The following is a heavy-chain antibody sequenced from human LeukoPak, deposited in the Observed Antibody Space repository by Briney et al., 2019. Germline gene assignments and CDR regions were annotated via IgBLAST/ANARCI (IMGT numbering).Heavy chain of an antibody. Sequence: ASVTVSCKASGFTFTSSAVQWVRQARGQRLEWIGWIVVGSGNTNYAQKFRERVTITREMSTSTAYMELSSLRSEDTAVYYCAAVGYCSSTSCYGFDYWVQGTLVSVCS. CDR1: GFTFTSSA. J-gene: IGHJ4*02. V-gene: IGHV1-58*01. CDR2: IVVGSGNT. D-gene: IGHD2-2*01. CDR3: AAVGYCSSTSCYGFDY.